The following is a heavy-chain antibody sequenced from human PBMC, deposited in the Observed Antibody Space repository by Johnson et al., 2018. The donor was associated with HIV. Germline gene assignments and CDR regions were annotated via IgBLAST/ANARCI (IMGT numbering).Heavy chain of an antibody. Sequence: QVQLVESGGGVVQPGRSLRLSCAASGFTFSSYAMHWVRQAPGTGLEWVAVISYNGSNEYYADSVKGRFTISRDNSKNTLYLQMNSLRPEDTAVYYCAKDGQRGRAMIVARLGAFDIWGQGTMVTVSS. CDR3: AKDGQRGRAMIVARLGAFDI. CDR2: ISYNGSNE. J-gene: IGHJ3*02. V-gene: IGHV3-30*04. D-gene: IGHD3-22*01. CDR1: GFTFSSYA.